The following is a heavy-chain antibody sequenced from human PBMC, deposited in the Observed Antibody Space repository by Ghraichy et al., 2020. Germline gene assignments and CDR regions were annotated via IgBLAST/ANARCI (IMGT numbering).Heavy chain of an antibody. D-gene: IGHD6-19*01. CDR2: IYYSGKT. Sequence: SETLSLTCSVSGGSINSGTYHWGWIRQPPGKGLEWIANIYYSGKTYYNSSLKSRVTISVDTSKNQFSLRLTSVTAADTAVYYCARERQWLILSAFDMWGQGTMVTVSS. CDR3: ARERQWLILSAFDM. CDR1: GGSINSGTYH. J-gene: IGHJ3*02. V-gene: IGHV4-39*02.